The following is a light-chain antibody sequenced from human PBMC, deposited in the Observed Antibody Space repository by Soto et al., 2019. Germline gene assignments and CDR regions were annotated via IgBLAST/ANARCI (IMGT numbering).Light chain of an antibody. CDR2: DAS. V-gene: IGKV1-5*01. Sequence: DIQMTQSPSTLSATAGDRVTITCRASQSISAWLAWYQQKPGKAPKLLIYDASNLESGVPSRFSGSGSATEFTLTISNLQPDDFATYYYQQYENYWTFGQGTKVDIK. CDR3: QQYENYWT. J-gene: IGKJ1*01. CDR1: QSISAW.